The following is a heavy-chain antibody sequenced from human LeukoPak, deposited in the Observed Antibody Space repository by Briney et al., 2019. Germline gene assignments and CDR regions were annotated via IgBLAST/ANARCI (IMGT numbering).Heavy chain of an antibody. CDR1: GGSFGNYY. Sequence: SETLSLTCTVSGGSFGNYYWSWIRQPPGKGLEWIGYIYDSGTTNYNPSLKSRVTISVDTATNQFSLKLRSVTAADTAVYYCARDFSAAFDIWGQGTVVTVSS. D-gene: IGHD2/OR15-2a*01. CDR3: ARDFSAAFDI. CDR2: IYDSGTT. J-gene: IGHJ3*02. V-gene: IGHV4-59*01.